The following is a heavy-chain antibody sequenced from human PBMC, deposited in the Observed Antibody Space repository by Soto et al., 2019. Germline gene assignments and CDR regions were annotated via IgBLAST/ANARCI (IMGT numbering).Heavy chain of an antibody. CDR1: GYTFTSYG. CDR3: ASGRYYYDSSGYYYLDY. Sequence: QVQLVQSGAEVKKPGASVKVSCKASGYTFTSYGISWVRQAPGQGLEWMGWISAGNGNTKYSQKFQGRVTITRDTSASTAYMELSSLRSEDTAVYYCASGRYYYDSSGYYYLDYWGQGTLVTVSS. J-gene: IGHJ4*02. V-gene: IGHV1-18*01. D-gene: IGHD3-22*01. CDR2: ISAGNGNT.